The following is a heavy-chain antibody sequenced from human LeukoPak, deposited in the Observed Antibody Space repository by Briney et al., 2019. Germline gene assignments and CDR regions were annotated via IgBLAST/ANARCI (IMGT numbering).Heavy chain of an antibody. D-gene: IGHD5-18*01. CDR2: INAGNGNT. CDR1: RYTFTSYA. Sequence: GASVKVSCKASRYTFTSYALHWVRQAPAHRREWMGWINAGNGNTKYSHNFQGRVTITRDTSASTAHMELSSLRSEDTAVYYCARECEGGYRYGGGGYWGQGTLVTVYS. CDR3: ARECEGGYRYGGGGY. V-gene: IGHV1-3*01. J-gene: IGHJ4*02.